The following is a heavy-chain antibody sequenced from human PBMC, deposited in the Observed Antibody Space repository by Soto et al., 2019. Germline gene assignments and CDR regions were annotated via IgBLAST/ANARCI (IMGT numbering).Heavy chain of an antibody. J-gene: IGHJ6*03. CDR2: INHSGST. CDR1: GGSFSGYY. D-gene: IGHD6-6*01. V-gene: IGHV4-34*01. Sequence: QVQLQQWGAGLLKPSETLSLTCAVYGGSFSGYYWSWIRQPPGKGLEWIGEINHSGSTNYNPSLKSRVTISVDTSKNQFSLKLSSVTAADTAVYYCARYRRPRTDMSIAARRDGTRYYYYYMDVWGKGTTVTVSS. CDR3: ARYRRPRTDMSIAARRDGTRYYYYYMDV.